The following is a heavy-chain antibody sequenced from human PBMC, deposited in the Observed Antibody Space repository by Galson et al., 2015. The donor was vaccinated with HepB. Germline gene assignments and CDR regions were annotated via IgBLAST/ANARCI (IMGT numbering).Heavy chain of an antibody. CDR1: GFTFSSYS. CDR2: ITSSSSYI. J-gene: IGHJ4*02. CDR3: ARSIVVAGIDY. V-gene: IGHV3-21*01. Sequence: SLRLSCAASGFTFSSYSMNWVRQAPGKGLEWVSSITSSSSYIYYADSVKGRFIISRDNAKNSLYLQMNSLRAEDTAVYYCARSIVVAGIDYWGQGTLVTVSS. D-gene: IGHD6-19*01.